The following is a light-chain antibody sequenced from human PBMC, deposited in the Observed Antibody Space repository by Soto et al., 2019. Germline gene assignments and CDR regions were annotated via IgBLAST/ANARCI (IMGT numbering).Light chain of an antibody. Sequence: EIVLTQSPATLSLSPGERATLSCRASPSVTNYLAWYQQKPGQAPRLVIYGAFNRATGIPARFSGSGSGTDFTITISVLEPEDFAVYYCQQRNIWPPVTFGQGTRLEI. V-gene: IGKV3-11*01. CDR2: GAF. CDR3: QQRNIWPPVT. J-gene: IGKJ5*01. CDR1: PSVTNY.